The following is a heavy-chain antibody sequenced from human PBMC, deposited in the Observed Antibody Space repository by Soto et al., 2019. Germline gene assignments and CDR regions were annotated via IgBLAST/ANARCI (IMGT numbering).Heavy chain of an antibody. Sequence: QVQLQESGPGLVEPSQTLSLICTVSGASIITDGYYWTWIRQHPGKGLEWLGYIHYSGGATYSPSSNPTRLSRIAISVDISKILFSLKLTSVTAADTAVYYRARVPTYYQHSIGYQPFHPWGQGTLVTVSS. V-gene: IGHV4-31*03. CDR1: GASIITDGYY. D-gene: IGHD3-22*01. J-gene: IGHJ5*02. CDR2: IHYSGGATYSP. CDR3: ARVPTYYQHSIGYQPFHP.